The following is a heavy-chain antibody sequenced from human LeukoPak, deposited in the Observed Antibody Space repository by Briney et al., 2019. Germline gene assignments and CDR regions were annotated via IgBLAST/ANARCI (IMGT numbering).Heavy chain of an antibody. V-gene: IGHV4-39*07. CDR3: ARDRAITGTTWVYRPLMRWFDP. CDR1: GGSISSSNYY. D-gene: IGHD1-7*01. CDR2: INHSGNT. Sequence: PSETLSLTCIVSGGSISSSNYYWGWIRQPPGKGLEWIGDINHSGNTTYNPSLKSQVTLSVEKSKNQFSLKLSSVTAADTAVYYCARDRAITGTTWVYRPLMRWFDPWGQGTLVTVSS. J-gene: IGHJ5*02.